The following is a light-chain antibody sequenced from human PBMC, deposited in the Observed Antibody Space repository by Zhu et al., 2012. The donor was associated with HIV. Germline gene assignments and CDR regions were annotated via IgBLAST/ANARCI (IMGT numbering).Light chain of an antibody. CDR3: QQSYSTPQT. Sequence: DIQMTQSPSSLSASVGDRVTITCRASQNISTYLNWYQQKAGKAPKVLIYAASSLQSGVPSRFSGSGSGTDFTLTISSLQPEDSATYSCQQSYSTPQTFGGGTKVEIK. CDR1: QNISTY. V-gene: IGKV1-39*01. J-gene: IGKJ4*01. CDR2: AAS.